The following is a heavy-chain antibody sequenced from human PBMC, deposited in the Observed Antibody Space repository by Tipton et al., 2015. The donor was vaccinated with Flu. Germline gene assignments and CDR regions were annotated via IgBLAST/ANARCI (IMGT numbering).Heavy chain of an antibody. Sequence: TLSLTCTVSGGSISSGSYYWSWIRQPAGKGLEWIGRIYTSGSTNYNPSLKSRVTISVDTSKNQFSLKLSSVTAADTAVYYCARGGFDSGGYRAGDAFDIWGQGTMVTVSS. J-gene: IGHJ3*02. D-gene: IGHD3-22*01. V-gene: IGHV4-61*02. CDR1: GGSISSGSYY. CDR2: IYTSGST. CDR3: ARGGFDSGGYRAGDAFDI.